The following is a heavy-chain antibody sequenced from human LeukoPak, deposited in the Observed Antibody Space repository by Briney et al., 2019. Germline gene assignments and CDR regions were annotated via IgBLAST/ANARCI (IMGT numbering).Heavy chain of an antibody. J-gene: IGHJ5*02. Sequence: GGSLRLSCAASGFTFSSYGMHWVRQAPGKGLEWVAVISYDGSNKYYADSVKGRFTISRDNSKNTLYLQMNSLRAEGTAVYYCAKDGAIYYDFWSGYSSWGQGTLVTVSS. CDR3: AKDGAIYYDFWSGYSS. D-gene: IGHD3-3*01. CDR2: ISYDGSNK. V-gene: IGHV3-30*18. CDR1: GFTFSSYG.